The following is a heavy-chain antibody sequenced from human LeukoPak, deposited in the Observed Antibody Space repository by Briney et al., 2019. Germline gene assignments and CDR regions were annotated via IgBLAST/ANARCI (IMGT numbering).Heavy chain of an antibody. CDR1: GFTFSDYG. Sequence: GGSLRLSCAASGFTFSDYGMHWVRQAPGKGLEWVAAISYDGSNKYYADSVKSRFTISRDNSKNTLYLQMNSLRAEDTAVYYCAKDLAYSSSWPFDYWGQGTLVTVSS. J-gene: IGHJ4*02. CDR2: ISYDGSNK. CDR3: AKDLAYSSSWPFDY. V-gene: IGHV3-30*18. D-gene: IGHD6-13*01.